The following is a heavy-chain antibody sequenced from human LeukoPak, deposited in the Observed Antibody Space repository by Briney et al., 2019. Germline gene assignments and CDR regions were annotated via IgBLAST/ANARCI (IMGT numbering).Heavy chain of an antibody. D-gene: IGHD3-22*01. V-gene: IGHV3-9*01. CDR3: AKDQGYYDSSGDMDV. CDR2: ISWNSGSI. CDR1: GFTFDDYA. J-gene: IGHJ6*03. Sequence: PGGSLRLSCAASGFTFDDYAMHWVRQAPGKGLEWVSGISWNSGSIGYADSVKGRFTISRDNSKNTLYLQMNSLRAEDTAIYYCAKDQGYYDSSGDMDVWGKGTTVTVSS.